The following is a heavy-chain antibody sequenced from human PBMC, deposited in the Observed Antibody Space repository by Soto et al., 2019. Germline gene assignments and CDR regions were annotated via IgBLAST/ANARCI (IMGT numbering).Heavy chain of an antibody. CDR3: AKGRGGSGSLTPRVDF. CDR1: GFTFNNYA. CDR2: ISGGGDTT. Sequence: EVQLLESGGGLVQPGGSLRLSCAASGFTFNNYAMTWVRQAPGKGLEWVSAISGGGDTTSYADSVKGRFTVSRDGSKHTLWLQMRSLRAEDTALYYCAKGRGGSGSLTPRVDFWGQGTLVTVSS. J-gene: IGHJ4*02. D-gene: IGHD3-10*01. V-gene: IGHV3-23*01.